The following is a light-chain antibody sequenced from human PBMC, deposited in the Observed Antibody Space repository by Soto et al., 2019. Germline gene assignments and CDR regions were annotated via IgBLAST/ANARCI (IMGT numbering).Light chain of an antibody. V-gene: IGLV1-40*01. CDR1: SSNIGAGYD. CDR2: GNS. Sequence: QSVLTQPPSVSVAPGQRVTISCTGSSSNIGAGYDVHWYQQLPGTAPKLLIYGNSNRPSGVPDRFSGSKSGTSASLAITGLQAEDEADYYCQSYDSSLSGSDVVFGGGTQLTVL. CDR3: QSYDSSLSGSDVV. J-gene: IGLJ2*01.